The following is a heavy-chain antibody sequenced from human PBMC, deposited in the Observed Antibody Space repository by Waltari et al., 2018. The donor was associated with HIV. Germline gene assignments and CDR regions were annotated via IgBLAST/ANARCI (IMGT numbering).Heavy chain of an antibody. CDR1: GFRLSSYE. Sequence: EVQLVESGGGLVQPGGSLRLSCAASGFRLSSYEMNWVRQAHGKGMEWISYIRNSGSPIYYAGSVRGRFTISRDSDKNSLFLQMNSWRVEDTAVYYCARGWFDSWGQGTMVTVSS. J-gene: IGHJ5*01. V-gene: IGHV3-48*03. CDR3: ARGWFDS. CDR2: IRNSGSPI.